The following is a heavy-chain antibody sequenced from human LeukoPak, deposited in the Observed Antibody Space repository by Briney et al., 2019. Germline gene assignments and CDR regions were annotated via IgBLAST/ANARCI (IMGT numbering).Heavy chain of an antibody. CDR2: ISAYNGNT. CDR3: ASTSAVGATVYYYYGMDV. J-gene: IGHJ6*02. Sequence: ASVKVSCKASGYTFTSYGISWVRQAPGQGPEWMGWISAYNGNTNYAQKLQGRVTMTTDTSTSTAYMELRSLRSDDTAVYYCASTSAVGATVYYYYGMDVWGQGTTVTVSS. CDR1: GYTFTSYG. V-gene: IGHV1-18*01. D-gene: IGHD1-26*01.